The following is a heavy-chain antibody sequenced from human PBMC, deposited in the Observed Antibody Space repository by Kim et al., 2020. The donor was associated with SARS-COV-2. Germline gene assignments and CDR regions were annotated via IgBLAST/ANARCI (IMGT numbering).Heavy chain of an antibody. J-gene: IGHJ4*02. V-gene: IGHV1-8*01. Sequence: NTGYAQKFQGRVTMTRNTSISTAYMELSSLRSEDTAVYYCARHGGSGNPLWGQGTLVTVSS. CDR2: NT. CDR3: ARHGGSGNPL. D-gene: IGHD3-10*01.